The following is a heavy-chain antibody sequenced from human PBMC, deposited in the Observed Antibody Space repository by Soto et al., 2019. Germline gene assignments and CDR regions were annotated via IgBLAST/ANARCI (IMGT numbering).Heavy chain of an antibody. J-gene: IGHJ6*03. CDR1: GYTFTSYD. CDR3: ASRTLRELRSFREDRYYYYTDV. V-gene: IGHV1-8*01. CDR2: MNPNSGNT. Sequence: QVQLVQSGAEVKKPGASVRVSCKASGYTFTSYDINWERQATGQGLEWMGWMNPNSGNTDYAQKFQGRVTMTRNTSISTAYTELSPLRSEDTAVDYCASRTLRELRSFREDRYYYYTDVWGKGTTVTVSS. D-gene: IGHD4-17*01.